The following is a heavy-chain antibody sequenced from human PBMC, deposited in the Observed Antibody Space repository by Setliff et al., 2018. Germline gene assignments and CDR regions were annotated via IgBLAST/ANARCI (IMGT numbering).Heavy chain of an antibody. CDR2: IYHSGST. CDR1: GYSISSGYY. CDR3: ARDKPIIVGAPMDWFDP. J-gene: IGHJ5*02. D-gene: IGHD1-26*01. V-gene: IGHV4-38-2*02. Sequence: SETLSLTCTVSGYSISSGYYWGWIRQPPGKGLEWIGSIYHSGSTYYNPSLKSRVTISVDTSKNQFSLKLSSVTAADTAVYYCARDKPIIVGAPMDWFDPWGQGTLVTVAS.